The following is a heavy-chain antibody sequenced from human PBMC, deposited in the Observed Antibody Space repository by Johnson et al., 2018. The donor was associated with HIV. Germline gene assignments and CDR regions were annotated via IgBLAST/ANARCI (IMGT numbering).Heavy chain of an antibody. CDR2: ISGSGGST. CDR3: AKGLAGAFDI. V-gene: IGHV3-23*04. J-gene: IGHJ3*02. CDR1: GFTFSSYA. D-gene: IGHD6-19*01. Sequence: VQLVESGGGLMQPGGSLRLSCAASGFTFSSYAMSWVRQAPGKGLEWVSAISGSGGSTYYADSVKGRFTIPRDNSRNTLYLQMNSLRAEDTAVYRCAKGLAGAFDIWGQGTMVTVSS.